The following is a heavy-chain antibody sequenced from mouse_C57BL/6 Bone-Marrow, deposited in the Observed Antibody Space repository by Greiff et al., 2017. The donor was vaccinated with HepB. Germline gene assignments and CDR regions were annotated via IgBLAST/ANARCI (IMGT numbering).Heavy chain of an antibody. CDR1: GISITTGNYR. CDR2: IYYSGTI. CDR3: ARAGDGYAYFDY. Sequence: EVQLQQSGPGLVKPSQTVFLTCTVTGISITTGNYRWSWIRQFPGNKLEWIGYIYYSGTITYNPSLTSRTTITRDTPKNQFFLEMNSLTAEDTATYYGARAGDGYAYFDYWGQGTTLTVSS. V-gene: IGHV3-5*01. D-gene: IGHD2-2*01. J-gene: IGHJ2*01.